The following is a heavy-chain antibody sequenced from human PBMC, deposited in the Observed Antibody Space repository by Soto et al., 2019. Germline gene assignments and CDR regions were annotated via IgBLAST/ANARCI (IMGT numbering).Heavy chain of an antibody. V-gene: IGHV3-30*18. CDR1: GFTFSSYG. J-gene: IGHJ4*02. D-gene: IGHD3-22*01. CDR2: ISYDGSNK. CDR3: AKGPHAITMIGAPFDY. Sequence: QVQLVESGGGVVQPGRSLRLSCAASGFTFSSYGMHWVRQAPGKGLEWVAVISYDGSNKYYADSVKGRFTISRDNSKNTLYLQMNSLRAEDTAVYYCAKGPHAITMIGAPFDYWGQGTLVTVSS.